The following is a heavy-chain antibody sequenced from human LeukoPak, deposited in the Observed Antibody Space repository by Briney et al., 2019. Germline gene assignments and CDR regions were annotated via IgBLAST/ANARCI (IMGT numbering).Heavy chain of an antibody. CDR1: GFTFSSYG. J-gene: IGHJ4*02. D-gene: IGHD3-22*01. V-gene: IGHV3-23*01. CDR2: ISGSGGST. CDR3: ARGRLITMIDY. Sequence: GGTLRLSCAASGFTFSSYGMSWVRQAPGKGLEWVSAISGSGGSTYYADSVKGRFTISRDNSKNTLYLQMNSLRAEGTAVYYCARGRLITMIDYWGQGTLVTVSS.